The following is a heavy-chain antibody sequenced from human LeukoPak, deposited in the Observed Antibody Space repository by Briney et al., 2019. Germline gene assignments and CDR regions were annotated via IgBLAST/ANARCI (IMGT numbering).Heavy chain of an antibody. CDR2: ISWNSGSI. CDR3: ARELRTPTPRRTFDY. J-gene: IGHJ4*02. Sequence: HPGRSLRLSCAASGFTFDDYAMHWVRQAPGKGLEWVSGISWNSGSIGYADSVKGRFTISRDNAKNSLYLQMNSLRAEDTAVYYCARELRTPTPRRTFDYWGQGTLVTVSS. V-gene: IGHV3-9*01. CDR1: GFTFDDYA. D-gene: IGHD3-3*01.